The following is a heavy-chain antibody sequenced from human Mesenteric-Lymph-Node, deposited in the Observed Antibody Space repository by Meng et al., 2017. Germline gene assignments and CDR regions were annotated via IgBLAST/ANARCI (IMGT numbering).Heavy chain of an antibody. Sequence: QLQLQEAGPGLVRPSETLSLTCHVSGDPVTSDYCWSWIRQSPRKGLELIGYIYNNGNTDYNPSLNSRATISLDTSKNHFSLKLNSVTAADAAVYYCARMVRSGPFDYWGQGTLVTVSS. J-gene: IGHJ4*02. CDR1: GDPVTSDYC. D-gene: IGHD6-19*01. CDR3: ARMVRSGPFDY. V-gene: IGHV4-61*03. CDR2: IYNNGNT.